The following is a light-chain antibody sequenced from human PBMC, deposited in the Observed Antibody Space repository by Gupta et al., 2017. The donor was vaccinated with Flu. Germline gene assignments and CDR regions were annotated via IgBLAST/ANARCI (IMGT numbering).Light chain of an antibody. J-gene: IGKJ1*01. Sequence: DIHMTQSPSTLSVFIVDRVTITFRARQSVGWWLAWYQQKPGQAPKLLIYEAFRVEDGVPSRFSGSGYGTEFTLTISSRQPEESANYYCQQKNSPPGTFGQGTXVEIK. CDR2: EAF. CDR1: QSVGWW. V-gene: IGKV1-5*03. CDR3: QQKNSPPGT.